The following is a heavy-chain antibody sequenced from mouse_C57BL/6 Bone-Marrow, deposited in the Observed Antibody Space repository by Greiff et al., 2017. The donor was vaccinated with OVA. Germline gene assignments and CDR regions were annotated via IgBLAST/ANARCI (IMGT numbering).Heavy chain of an antibody. Sequence: VQLQPSGPELVKPGASVKISCKASGYTFTDYYMNWVKPSHGKNLEWIGDINPNNGGTSYNQKFKGKATLTVDKSSSTAYMELRSLTSEDSAVYYCAGSPSYGTGGYWYFDVWGTGTTVTVSS. D-gene: IGHD2-1*01. CDR3: AGSPSYGTGGYWYFDV. J-gene: IGHJ1*03. CDR1: GYTFTDYY. V-gene: IGHV1-26*01. CDR2: INPNNGGT.